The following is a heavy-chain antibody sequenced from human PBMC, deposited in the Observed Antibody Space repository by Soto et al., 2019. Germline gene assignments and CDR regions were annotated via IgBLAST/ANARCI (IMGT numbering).Heavy chain of an antibody. Sequence: QVQLQQWGAGLLKPSETLSLTCAVYGGSFSGYYWSWIRQPPGKGLEWIGEINHSGSTNYNPSLNSRVTISVDTSKNQFSLKLSSVTAADTAVYYCARARIVVVVAAKWNWFDPWGQGTLVTVSS. CDR3: ARARIVVVVAAKWNWFDP. CDR2: INHSGST. J-gene: IGHJ5*02. D-gene: IGHD2-15*01. V-gene: IGHV4-34*01. CDR1: GGSFSGYY.